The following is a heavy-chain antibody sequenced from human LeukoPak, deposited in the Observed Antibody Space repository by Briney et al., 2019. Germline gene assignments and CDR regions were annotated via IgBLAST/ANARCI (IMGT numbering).Heavy chain of an antibody. CDR3: ARAWTGYYTTPPDY. CDR1: GFTLSSYE. CDR2: IDYSGGSS. D-gene: IGHD3/OR15-3a*01. V-gene: IGHV3-23*01. Sequence: GGSLRLSCTVSGFTLSSYEMSWIRQAPGRGLEWVSSIDYSGGSSYYADSVKGRFTISRDNAKNTLYLQMNSLRAEDTAVYYCARAWTGYYTTPPDYWGQGTLVTVSS. J-gene: IGHJ4*02.